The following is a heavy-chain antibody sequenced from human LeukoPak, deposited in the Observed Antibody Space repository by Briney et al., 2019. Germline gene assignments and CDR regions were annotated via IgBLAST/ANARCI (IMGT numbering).Heavy chain of an antibody. D-gene: IGHD1-26*01. CDR3: ARGHSGSYSDY. CDR2: IIPIFGTA. J-gene: IGHJ4*02. Sequence: SVKVSCKASGYTFTGYYMHWVRQAPGQGLEWMGGIIPIFGTANYAQKFQGRVTITTDESTSTAYMELSSLRSEDTAVYYCARGHSGSYSDYRGQGTLVTVSS. CDR1: GYTFTGYY. V-gene: IGHV1-69*05.